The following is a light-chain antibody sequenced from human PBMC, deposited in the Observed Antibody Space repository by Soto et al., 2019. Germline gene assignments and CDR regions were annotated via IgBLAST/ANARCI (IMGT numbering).Light chain of an antibody. V-gene: IGKV1-39*01. CDR2: AAS. Sequence: DVQMTQSPSSLSASVGDSLTLTCRASQTVTSYLNWYQQKPGKAPKLLIYAASTFQSGVPSRFSGSGSGTEFTLTIISLQPEDFATYYCQQSYRFPKTFGRGTKVDIK. CDR3: QQSYRFPKT. J-gene: IGKJ1*01. CDR1: QTVTSY.